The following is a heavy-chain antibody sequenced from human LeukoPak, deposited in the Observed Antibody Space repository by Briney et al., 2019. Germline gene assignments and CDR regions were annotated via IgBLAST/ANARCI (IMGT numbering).Heavy chain of an antibody. CDR2: IYSGGST. D-gene: IGHD6-19*01. Sequence: PGGSLRLSCAASGFTVSSNYMSWVRQAPGKGLEWVSVIYSGGSTYYADSVKGRFTISRHNSKNTLYLQTNSLRAEDTAVYYCARAPEWLIFDYWGQGTLVTVSS. V-gene: IGHV3-53*04. CDR3: ARAPEWLIFDY. J-gene: IGHJ4*02. CDR1: GFTVSSNY.